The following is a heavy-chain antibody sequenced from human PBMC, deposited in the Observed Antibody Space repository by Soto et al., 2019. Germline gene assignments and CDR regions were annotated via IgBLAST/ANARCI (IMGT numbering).Heavy chain of an antibody. V-gene: IGHV3-23*01. Sequence: EVQVLESGGGLVQPGGSLRLSCTASGFTFTTYSMSWVRQAPGKGLEWVSGISVSGARTYYADSVKGRFTISRDNSGNTVHMQMSNLRAEDTATYYCAKGAIAARAGKWLNPWGQGTLVTCSS. J-gene: IGHJ5*02. D-gene: IGHD6-6*01. CDR2: ISVSGART. CDR3: AKGAIAARAGKWLNP. CDR1: GFTFTTYS.